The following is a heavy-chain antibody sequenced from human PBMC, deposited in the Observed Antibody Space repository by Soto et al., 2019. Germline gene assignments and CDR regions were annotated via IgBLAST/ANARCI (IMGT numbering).Heavy chain of an antibody. CDR2: ISWDGGST. V-gene: IGHV3-43*01. J-gene: IGHJ6*02. CDR3: VKDIRPHNELAVSYYYYGMDV. CDR1: GFTFDDYT. D-gene: IGHD3-16*02. Sequence: GGSLRLSCAASGFTFDDYTMHWVRQAPGKGLEWVSLISWDGGSTYYADSVKGRFTISRDNSKNSLYLQMNSLRTEYTALYYCVKDIRPHNELAVSYYYYGMDVWGQGTTVTVSS.